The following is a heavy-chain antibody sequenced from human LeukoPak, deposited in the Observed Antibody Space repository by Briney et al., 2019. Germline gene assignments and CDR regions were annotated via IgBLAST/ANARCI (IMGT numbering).Heavy chain of an antibody. V-gene: IGHV4-59*08. CDR3: ARFRGTSSWHQEVFDY. J-gene: IGHJ4*02. CDR2: ISYNGSP. CDR1: GGSINSYN. D-gene: IGHD2-15*01. Sequence: SETLSLTCTVSGGSINSYNWNWIRQPPGKGLEWIGYISYNGSPDYNPSFKSRVTMSVDTSQGQFSLRLSSVTAADTAVYYCARFRGTSSWHQEVFDYWGQGAPATVS.